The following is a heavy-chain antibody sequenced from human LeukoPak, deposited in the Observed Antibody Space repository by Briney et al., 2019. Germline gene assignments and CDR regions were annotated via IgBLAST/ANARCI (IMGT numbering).Heavy chain of an antibody. CDR2: INHSGST. D-gene: IGHD3-10*01. Sequence: SETLSLTCAVYGGSFRGYYWSWIREPPGKGPEWIGEINHSGSTNYNPSLKSRVTISVATSKNQFSLKLSSVTAADTAVYYCAREYYGSGSYSGYWGQGTLVTVSS. J-gene: IGHJ4*02. CDR1: GGSFRGYY. CDR3: AREYYGSGSYSGY. V-gene: IGHV4-34*01.